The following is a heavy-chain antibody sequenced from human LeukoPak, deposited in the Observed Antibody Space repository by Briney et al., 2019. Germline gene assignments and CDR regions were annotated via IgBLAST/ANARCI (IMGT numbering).Heavy chain of an antibody. Sequence: GGSLRLSCAASGFTFSSYGMHWVRQAPGKGLEWVAVIWYDGSNKYYADSVKGRLTISRDNSKNTLYLQMNSLRAEDTAVYYCARGYYDILTGSYYYGMDVWGKGTTVTVSS. CDR1: GFTFSSYG. CDR3: ARGYYDILTGSYYYGMDV. J-gene: IGHJ6*04. D-gene: IGHD3-9*01. CDR2: IWYDGSNK. V-gene: IGHV3-33*01.